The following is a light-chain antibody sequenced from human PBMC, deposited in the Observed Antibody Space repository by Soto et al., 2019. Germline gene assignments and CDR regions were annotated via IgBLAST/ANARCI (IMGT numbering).Light chain of an antibody. CDR1: QSVFIN. Sequence: EMVMTQSPATLSVSPGERATLSCRANQSVFINLAWYQKKPGQAPRLLIYRASTRATGVPGRFSGGGSGTEFTLTISSLQAEDSAVYYCQQYNNWPLLSFGGATKVEI. V-gene: IGKV3-15*01. CDR3: QQYNNWPLLS. CDR2: RAS. J-gene: IGKJ4*01.